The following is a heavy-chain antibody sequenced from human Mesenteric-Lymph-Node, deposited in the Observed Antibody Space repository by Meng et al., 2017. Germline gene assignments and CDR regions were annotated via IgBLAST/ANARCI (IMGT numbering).Heavy chain of an antibody. CDR3: ARAYSSGWYFFG. J-gene: IGHJ4*02. Sequence: GGSLRLSCAASGFTFSTYGMHWVRQAPGKGLEWVALTSYDGSNTYYADSVKGRFTISRDNSKNTLYLEVNSLRADDTAVYYCARAYSSGWYFFGWGQGTLVTVSS. D-gene: IGHD6-19*01. CDR1: GFTFSTYG. V-gene: IGHV3-33*05. CDR2: TSYDGSNT.